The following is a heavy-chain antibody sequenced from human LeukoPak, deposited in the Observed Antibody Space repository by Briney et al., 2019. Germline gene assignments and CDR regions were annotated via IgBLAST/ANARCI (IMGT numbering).Heavy chain of an antibody. CDR3: TRLSHVAGAPKVSWFDP. D-gene: IGHD2-15*01. Sequence: SETLSLTCTVSAYSISDGWLWGWIRQPPGKGLERIASIYHSGTTYFNPSLKSRVTMSVDTSKNQFSLRLTSVTAADTAVYYCTRLSHVAGAPKVSWFDPWGQGTLVTASS. V-gene: IGHV4-38-2*02. J-gene: IGHJ5*02. CDR2: IYHSGTT. CDR1: AYSISDGWL.